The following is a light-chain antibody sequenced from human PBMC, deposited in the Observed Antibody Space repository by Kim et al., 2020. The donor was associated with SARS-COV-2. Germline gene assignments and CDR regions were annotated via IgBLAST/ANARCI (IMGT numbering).Light chain of an antibody. Sequence: QLVLTQSPSASASLGASVKLTCTLSSGHSSYAIAWHQQQPEKGPRYLMKLNSDGSHSKGDGIPYRFSGSSSGAERYLTISSLQSEDEADYYCQTWGTGIVFGGGTQLTVL. CDR1: SGHSSYA. V-gene: IGLV4-69*01. CDR2: LNSDGSH. J-gene: IGLJ3*02. CDR3: QTWGTGIV.